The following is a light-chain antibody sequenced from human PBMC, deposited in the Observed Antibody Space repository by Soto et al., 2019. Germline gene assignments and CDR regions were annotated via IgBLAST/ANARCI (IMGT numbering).Light chain of an antibody. V-gene: IGKV3-15*01. CDR1: QSVSSN. J-gene: IGKJ2*01. CDR3: QQYNNWPPYT. CDR2: GAS. Sequence: EVVMTQSLATLSVNPGESATLSCRASQSVSSNLAWYQQKPGQAPRLLIYGASTRATGIPARFSGSGSGTEFTLTISSLQSEDFAVYYCQQYNNWPPYTFGQGTKVAIK.